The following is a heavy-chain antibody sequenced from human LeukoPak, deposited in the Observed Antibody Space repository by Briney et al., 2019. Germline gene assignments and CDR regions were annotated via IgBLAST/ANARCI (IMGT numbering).Heavy chain of an antibody. CDR2: IYYSGST. D-gene: IGHD3-10*01. Sequence: SETLSLTCTVSGGSICSYYWSWIRQPPGKGLEWIGYIYYSGSTNYNPSLKSRVTISVDTSKNQFSLKLSSVTAADTAVYYCARLIGSYYYGSGSYYGPGMDVWGQGTTVTVSS. CDR1: GGSICSYY. CDR3: ARLIGSYYYGSGSYYGPGMDV. J-gene: IGHJ6*02. V-gene: IGHV4-59*01.